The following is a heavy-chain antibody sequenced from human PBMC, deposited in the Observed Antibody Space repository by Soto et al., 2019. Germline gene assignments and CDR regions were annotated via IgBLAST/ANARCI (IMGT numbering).Heavy chain of an antibody. CDR1: GGTFSSYA. J-gene: IGHJ4*02. CDR3: ARGGSRDGYNSNYFDY. V-gene: IGHV1-69*13. D-gene: IGHD5-12*01. CDR2: IIPIFGTA. Sequence: GASVKVSCKASGGTFSSYAISWVRQASGQGLEWMGGIIPIFGTANYAQKFQGRVTITADESTSTAYMELSSLRSEDTAVYYCARGGSRDGYNSNYFDYWGQGTLVTVSS.